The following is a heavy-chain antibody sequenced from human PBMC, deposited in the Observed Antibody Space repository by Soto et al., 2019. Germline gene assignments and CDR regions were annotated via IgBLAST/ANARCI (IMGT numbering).Heavy chain of an antibody. CDR3: ATYFTAVAYFEN. CDR2: ITPSFGSP. CDR1: GDTLSYSA. V-gene: IGHV1-69*01. Sequence: QVQLLQSGAEVRKPGSSVRISCTASGDTLSYSAIGWLRQAPGQGLEWMGGITPSFGSPVYARKFQGRVTIAADHMILNNLRSDDTAMYFCATYFTAVAYFENWGQGTLVTVSS. J-gene: IGHJ4*02. D-gene: IGHD5-18*01.